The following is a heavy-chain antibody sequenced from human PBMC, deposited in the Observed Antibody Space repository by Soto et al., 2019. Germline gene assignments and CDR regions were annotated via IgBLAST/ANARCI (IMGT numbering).Heavy chain of an antibody. D-gene: IGHD1-1*01. J-gene: IGHJ4*02. Sequence: SETLSLTCTVSGGSISGSYWSWIRQSPGKGLEWIGYIYNSGTTNYNPSLKSRVTISVDTSKNQFSLKLTSVTAADTAVYYCVRGRWLQLHLDWGQGTLVTVSS. CDR2: IYNSGTT. V-gene: IGHV4-59*08. CDR1: GGSISGSY. CDR3: VRGRWLQLHLD.